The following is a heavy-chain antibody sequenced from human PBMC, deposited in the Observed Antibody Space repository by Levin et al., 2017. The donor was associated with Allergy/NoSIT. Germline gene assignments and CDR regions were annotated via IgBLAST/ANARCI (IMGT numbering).Heavy chain of an antibody. CDR3: ATSIAAAGTNC. Sequence: GGSLRLSCAASGFTFRTYAMSWVRQAPGKGLEWVSAISGSGATRHYADSVKGRFTISRDNSNNTLYLQMNSLRAEDTAVYSCATSIAAAGTNCWGQGTLVTVSS. CDR2: ISGSGATR. V-gene: IGHV3-23*01. J-gene: IGHJ4*02. D-gene: IGHD6-13*01. CDR1: GFTFRTYA.